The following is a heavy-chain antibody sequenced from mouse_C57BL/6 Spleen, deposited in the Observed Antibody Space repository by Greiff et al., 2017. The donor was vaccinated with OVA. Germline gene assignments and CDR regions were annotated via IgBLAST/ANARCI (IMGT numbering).Heavy chain of an antibody. CDR2: IDPETGGT. CDR3: TRQLGTRYFDY. V-gene: IGHV1-15*01. CDR1: GYTFTDYE. D-gene: IGHD6-1*01. J-gene: IGHJ2*01. Sequence: QVQLKESGAELVRPGASVTLSCKASGYTFTDYEMHWVKQTPVHGLEWIGAIDPETGGTAYNQKFKGKAILTADKSSSTAYMELRSLTSEDSAVYYCTRQLGTRYFDYWGQGTTLTVSS.